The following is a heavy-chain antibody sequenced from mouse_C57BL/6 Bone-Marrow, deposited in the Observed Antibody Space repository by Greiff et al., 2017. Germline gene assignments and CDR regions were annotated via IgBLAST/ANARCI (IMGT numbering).Heavy chain of an antibody. Sequence: VQLQQSGAELARPGASVKLSCKASGYTFTSYGISWVKQRTGQGLEWIGEIYPRSGNTYYNEKFKGKATLTADKSSSTAYMELRSLTSEDSAVYFCARSGVTTVVARDCWYFDVWGTGTTVTVSS. CDR3: ARSGVTTVVARDCWYFDV. V-gene: IGHV1-81*01. CDR1: GYTFTSYG. D-gene: IGHD1-1*01. CDR2: IYPRSGNT. J-gene: IGHJ1*03.